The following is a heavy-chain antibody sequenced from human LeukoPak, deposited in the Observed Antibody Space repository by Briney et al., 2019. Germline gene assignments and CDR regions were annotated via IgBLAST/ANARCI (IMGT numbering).Heavy chain of an antibody. CDR3: ARHGYYYDGSGYYSLYYYYYMDV. D-gene: IGHD3-22*01. V-gene: IGHV4-34*01. Sequence: PSETLSLTCAVYGGSFSGYYWSWIRQPPGKGLEWIGEINHSGSTNYNPSLKSRVTISVDTSKNQFSLKLSSVTAADTAVYYCARHGYYYDGSGYYSLYYYYYMDVWGKGTTVTISS. J-gene: IGHJ6*03. CDR2: INHSGST. CDR1: GGSFSGYY.